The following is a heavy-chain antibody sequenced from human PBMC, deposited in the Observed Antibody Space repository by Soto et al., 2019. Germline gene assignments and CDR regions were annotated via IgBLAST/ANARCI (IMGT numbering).Heavy chain of an antibody. CDR1: GFTFSSYA. CDR3: AKAPKTPYDILTGYYFENNWFDP. J-gene: IGHJ5*02. Sequence: GGSLRLSCAASGFTFSSYAMSWVRQAPGKGLEWVSAISGSGGSTYYADSVKGRFTISRDNSKNTLYLQMNSLRAEDTAVYYCAKAPKTPYDILTGYYFENNWFDPWGQGTLVTVSS. V-gene: IGHV3-23*01. D-gene: IGHD3-9*01. CDR2: ISGSGGST.